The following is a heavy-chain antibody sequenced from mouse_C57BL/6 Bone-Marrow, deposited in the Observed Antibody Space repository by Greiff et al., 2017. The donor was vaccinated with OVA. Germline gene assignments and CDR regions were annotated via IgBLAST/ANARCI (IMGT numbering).Heavy chain of an antibody. J-gene: IGHJ2*01. V-gene: IGHV1-19*01. Sequence: SGPVLVKPGASVKMSCKASGYTFTDYYMNWVKQSHGKSLEWIGVINPYNGGTSYNQKFKGKATLTVDKSSSTAYMELNSLTSEDSAVYYCARRSGDYQYYFDYWGQGTTLTVSS. CDR2: INPYNGGT. CDR1: GYTFTDYY. CDR3: ARRSGDYQYYFDY. D-gene: IGHD2-4*01.